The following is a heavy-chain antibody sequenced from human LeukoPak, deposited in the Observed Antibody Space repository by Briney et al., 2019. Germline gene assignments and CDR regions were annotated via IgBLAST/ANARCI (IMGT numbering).Heavy chain of an antibody. J-gene: IGHJ4*02. CDR3: ARANTAMVKYYFDY. CDR1: GGTFSSYA. V-gene: IGHV1-69*13. D-gene: IGHD5-18*01. CDR2: IIPIFGTA. Sequence: GASVKVSCKASGGTFSSYAISWVRQASGQGLEWMGGIIPIFGTANYARKFQGRVTITADESTSTAYMELSSLRSEDTAVYYCARANTAMVKYYFDYWGQGTLVTVSS.